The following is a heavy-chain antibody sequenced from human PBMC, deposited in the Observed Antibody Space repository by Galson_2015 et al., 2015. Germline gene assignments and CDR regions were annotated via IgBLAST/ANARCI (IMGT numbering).Heavy chain of an antibody. CDR1: GDSISTSSYY. CDR2: IAYGERL. CDR3: ARRVYNAGSHIDH. J-gene: IGHJ4*02. Sequence: SETLSLTCSVSGDSISTSSYYWDWIRQPAGKGLEWIGSIAYGERLYYNPSLKSRVTISIDTSKNQFSLKVSSVTAAETAVYYCARRVYNAGSHIDHWGLGTLVTVSS. D-gene: IGHD5-18*01. V-gene: IGHV4-39*01.